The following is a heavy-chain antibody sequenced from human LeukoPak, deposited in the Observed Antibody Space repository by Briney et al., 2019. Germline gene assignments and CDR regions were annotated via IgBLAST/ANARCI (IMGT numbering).Heavy chain of an antibody. J-gene: IGHJ4*02. CDR1: GFTFSSHG. D-gene: IGHD3-10*01. Sequence: GGSLRLSCAASGFTFSSHGMHWVRQAPAKGLAWVAVTSYDVSTKYYADSAKGRFNISRDNSKNTLYLQMNSLRVDDTAVYYCAKDATLFGDQYFDYWGQGTLVIVSS. CDR2: TSYDVSTK. CDR3: AKDATLFGDQYFDY. V-gene: IGHV3-30*18.